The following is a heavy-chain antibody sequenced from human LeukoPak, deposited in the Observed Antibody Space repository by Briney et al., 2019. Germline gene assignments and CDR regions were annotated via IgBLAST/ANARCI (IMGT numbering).Heavy chain of an antibody. V-gene: IGHV3-66*01. J-gene: IGHJ4*02. Sequence: GGSLRLSCAASEFSVGSNYMTWVRQAPGKGLEWVSLIYSGGSTYYADSVKGRFTISRDNSKNTLYLQMNSLRAEDTAVYYCARDRYYYGSGSHYYFDYWGQGTLVTVSS. CDR3: ARDRYYYGSGSHYYFDY. CDR2: IYSGGST. CDR1: EFSVGSNY. D-gene: IGHD3-10*01.